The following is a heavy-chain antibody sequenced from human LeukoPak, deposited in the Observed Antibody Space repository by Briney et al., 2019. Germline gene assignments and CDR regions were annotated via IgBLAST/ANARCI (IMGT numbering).Heavy chain of an antibody. Sequence: ASVKVSCKASGYTFTSYDINWVRQATGQGLEWMGRIIPIFGTANYAQKFQGRVTITTDESTSTAYMELSSLRSEDTAVYYCARGNRDGYNYYYYYYMDVWGKGTTATVSS. CDR3: ARGNRDGYNYYYYYYMDV. J-gene: IGHJ6*03. V-gene: IGHV1-69*05. CDR2: IIPIFGTA. CDR1: GYTFTSYD. D-gene: IGHD5-24*01.